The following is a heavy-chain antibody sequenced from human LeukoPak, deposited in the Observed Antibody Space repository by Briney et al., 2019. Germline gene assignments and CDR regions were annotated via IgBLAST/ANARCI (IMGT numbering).Heavy chain of an antibody. CDR1: GGSISSGSYY. CDR3: ARDLRSTVVTN. CDR2: IYTSGST. J-gene: IGHJ4*02. Sequence: SETLSLTCTVSGGSISSGSYYWSCIRQPAGKGLEWIGRIYTSGSTNYNPSLKSRVTISVDTSKNQFSLKPSSVTAADTAVYYCARDLRSTVVTNWGQGTLVTVSS. V-gene: IGHV4-61*02. D-gene: IGHD4-23*01.